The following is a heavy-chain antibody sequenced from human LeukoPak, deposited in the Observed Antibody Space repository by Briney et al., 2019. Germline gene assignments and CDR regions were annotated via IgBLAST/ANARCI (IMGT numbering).Heavy chain of an antibody. CDR2: IYHSGYT. Sequence: SETLSLTCAVYGGSFSGYYWSWIRQPPGKGLEWIGGIYHSGYTFYNSSLKSRVTISVDTSKNQFSLKLQSVTAADTAVYYCATERTVRYFDPWGQGTLVTVSS. CDR1: GGSFSGYY. J-gene: IGHJ5*02. V-gene: IGHV4-34*01. D-gene: IGHD1-14*01. CDR3: ATERTVRYFDP.